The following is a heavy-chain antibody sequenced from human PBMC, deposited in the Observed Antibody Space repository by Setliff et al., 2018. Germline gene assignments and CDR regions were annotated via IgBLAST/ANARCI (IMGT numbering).Heavy chain of an antibody. D-gene: IGHD3-3*01. J-gene: IGHJ4*02. Sequence: LSLTCTVSGGSISSSSYYWGWIRQPPGKGLEWLGSVYFSGYTYYNPSLSGRVTISIDTSKNQFSLKLSSVTAADTAIYYCRFWSGYYKNDYWGQGTLVTVSS. CDR3: RFWSGYYKNDY. V-gene: IGHV4-39*07. CDR1: GGSISSSSYY. CDR2: VYFSGYT.